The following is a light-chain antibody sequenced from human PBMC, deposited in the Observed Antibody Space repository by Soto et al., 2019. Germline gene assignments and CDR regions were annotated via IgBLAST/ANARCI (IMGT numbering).Light chain of an antibody. CDR3: QQYGNSPRYS. CDR1: QSVSSNY. J-gene: IGKJ2*03. Sequence: EIVLTQSPGTLSLSLGERATLSCRASQSVSSNYLAWYQQKPGQAPRLLIYATSSRATGMPDRFSGSGSGTDFTLTISRLEPEDFAVYYCQQYGNSPRYSFGQGTKRESK. V-gene: IGKV3-20*01. CDR2: ATS.